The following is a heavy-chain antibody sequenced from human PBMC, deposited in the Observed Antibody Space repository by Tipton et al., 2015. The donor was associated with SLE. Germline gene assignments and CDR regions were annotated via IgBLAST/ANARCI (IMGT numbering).Heavy chain of an antibody. J-gene: IGHJ3*02. V-gene: IGHV3-30*02. Sequence: SLRLSCAASGFTFGNYGMHWVRQAPGKGLEWVTYIWYDGSNKNYADSVQGRFTVSRDNSKSTLFLQMNSLRSDDTAVYYCARSRSGWLGDAFDIWGQGTIVSVSS. D-gene: IGHD6-19*01. CDR1: GFTFGNYG. CDR3: ARSRSGWLGDAFDI. CDR2: IWYDGSNK.